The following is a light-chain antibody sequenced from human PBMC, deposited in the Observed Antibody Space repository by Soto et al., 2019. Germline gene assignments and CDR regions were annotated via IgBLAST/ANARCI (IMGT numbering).Light chain of an antibody. CDR1: SSDVGGYNF. CDR2: EVR. J-gene: IGLJ1*01. CDR3: SSSTGSNNYV. V-gene: IGLV2-8*01. Sequence: QSALTQPPSASGSPGQSVTISCSGTSSDVGGYNFVSWYQQHPGKAPKFLIYEVRKRPSGVPARFSGSKSGNTASLTISGLQAEAEADYYSSSSTGSNNYVFGTGTKLTVL.